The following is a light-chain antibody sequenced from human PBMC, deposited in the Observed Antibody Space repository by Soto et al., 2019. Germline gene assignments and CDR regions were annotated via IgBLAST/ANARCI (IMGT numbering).Light chain of an antibody. CDR1: TSDIGTNA. J-gene: IGLJ1*01. V-gene: IGLV1-44*01. CDR3: ATWHDSFYV. Sequence: QSVLTQPPSASGTPGQRVTVSCSGSTSDIGTNAVNWFQHLPGTAPRLLIYTNNQRPSGVPDRFSGSKSGTSASLVISGLQSEDEATYYCATWHDSFYVFGTGTKLTVL. CDR2: TNN.